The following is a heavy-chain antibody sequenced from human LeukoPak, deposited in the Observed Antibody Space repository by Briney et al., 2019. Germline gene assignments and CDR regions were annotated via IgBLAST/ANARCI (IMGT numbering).Heavy chain of an antibody. J-gene: IGHJ6*03. D-gene: IGHD5-18*01. CDR2: IYYSGST. CDR3: ASHSYGYLYYYMDV. CDR1: GGSISSYY. V-gene: IGHV4-59*01. Sequence: SETLSLTCTVSGGSISSYYWSWIRQPPGKGLEWIGYIYYSGSTNYNPSLKSRVTISVDTSKNQFSLKLSSVTAADTAVYYCASHSYGYLYYYMDVWGKGTTVTVSS.